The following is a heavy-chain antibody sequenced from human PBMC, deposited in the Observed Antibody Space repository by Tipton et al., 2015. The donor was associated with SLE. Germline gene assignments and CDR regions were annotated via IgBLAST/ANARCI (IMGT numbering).Heavy chain of an antibody. CDR2: VYSSGHT. V-gene: IGHV4-59*08. CDR3: ARHRSGEDWFDP. Sequence: TLSLTCAVSEASMGSFYWSWVRQTPRKGLEWIGYVYSSGHTNYNPSLSSRVAIFLDTSRNQFSLKLRSVTASDTAVYFCARHRSGEDWFDPWGLGTPVTVSS. J-gene: IGHJ5*02. D-gene: IGHD3-3*01. CDR1: EASMGSFY.